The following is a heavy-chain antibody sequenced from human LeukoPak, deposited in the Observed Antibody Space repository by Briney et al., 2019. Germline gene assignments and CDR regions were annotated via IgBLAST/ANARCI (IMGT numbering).Heavy chain of an antibody. V-gene: IGHV3-7*03. CDR2: IKADGTEK. CDR1: GFMFNNEW. J-gene: IGHJ4*02. CDR3: TRRLDY. Sequence: GGSLRLSCAASGFMFNNEWMDWVRQAPRKGLEWVANIKADGTEKYYVDSVKGRFTISRDNAKNSLYLQLNSLRAEDTAVYYCTRRLDYWGQGTLVTVSS.